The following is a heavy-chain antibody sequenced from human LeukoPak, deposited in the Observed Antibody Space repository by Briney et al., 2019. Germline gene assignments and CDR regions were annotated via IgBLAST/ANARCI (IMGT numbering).Heavy chain of an antibody. CDR1: GYTFTSYG. CDR2: ISAYNGNT. J-gene: IGHJ4*02. CDR3: ARTDGDYYYFDY. Sequence: ASVKVSCNASGYTFTSYGISWVRQAPGQGLEWMGWISAYNGNTNYAQKLQGRVTMTTDTSTSAAYMELRSLRSDDTAVYYCARTDGDYYYFDYWGQGTLVTVSS. V-gene: IGHV1-18*01. D-gene: IGHD4-17*01.